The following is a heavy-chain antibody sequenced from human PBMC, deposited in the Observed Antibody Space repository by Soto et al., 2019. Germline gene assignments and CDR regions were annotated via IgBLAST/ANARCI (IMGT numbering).Heavy chain of an antibody. Sequence: QVQLVQSGAEVKKPGASVQVSCKASGYTFLDYDINWVRQAPGQGLEWMGWMNPKSGNTGYAQKFQGRVTMTRSTRLTTAYRELSGLTSEDTAVYYCAKEKDFPSVPGTMPIDNGGQGTLVTVSP. CDR3: AKEKDFPSVPGTMPIDN. J-gene: IGHJ4*02. D-gene: IGHD2-2*01. CDR2: MNPKSGNT. CDR1: GYTFLDYD. V-gene: IGHV1-8*01.